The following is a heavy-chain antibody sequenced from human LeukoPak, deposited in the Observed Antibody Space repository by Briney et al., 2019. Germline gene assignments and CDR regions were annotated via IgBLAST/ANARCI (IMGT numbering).Heavy chain of an antibody. Sequence: ASVKVSCKASGYTFTSYYMHWVRQAPGQGLEWMGIINPSGGSTGYAQKFQGRVTMTRDTSTSTVYMELSSLRSEDTAVYYCASSYFTRNEPVDYWGQGTLATVSS. V-gene: IGHV1-46*01. CDR2: INPSGGST. D-gene: IGHD1-14*01. CDR1: GYTFTSYY. J-gene: IGHJ4*02. CDR3: ASSYFTRNEPVDY.